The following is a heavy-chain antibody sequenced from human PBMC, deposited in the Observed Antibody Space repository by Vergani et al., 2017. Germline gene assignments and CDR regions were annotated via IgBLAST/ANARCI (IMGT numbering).Heavy chain of an antibody. CDR3: ARDIRDPSLTLLGY. J-gene: IGHJ4*02. CDR1: GYTFTSYG. Sequence: VSCKASGYTFTSYGISWVRQAPGQGLEWMGWISAYNGNTNYAQKLQGRVTMTTDTSTSTAYMELRSLRSDDTAVYYCARDIRDPSLTLLGYWGQGTLVTVSS. D-gene: IGHD2-2*01. CDR2: ISAYNGNT. V-gene: IGHV1-18*01.